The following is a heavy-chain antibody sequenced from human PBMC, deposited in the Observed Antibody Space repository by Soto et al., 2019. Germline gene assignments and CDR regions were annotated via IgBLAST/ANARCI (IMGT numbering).Heavy chain of an antibody. Sequence: EVQLLESGGGLVQPGGSLRLSCAASGFTFSSYAMSWVRQAPGKGLEWVSAVSGSGDSTYHADSVKGRFTISRDNSKNTLELQMNSLRAEDTAVYYCAKGAYSSGGAYYFDYWGQGTLVTGSS. CDR2: VSGSGDST. CDR3: AKGAYSSGGAYYFDY. D-gene: IGHD6-19*01. J-gene: IGHJ4*02. V-gene: IGHV3-23*01. CDR1: GFTFSSYA.